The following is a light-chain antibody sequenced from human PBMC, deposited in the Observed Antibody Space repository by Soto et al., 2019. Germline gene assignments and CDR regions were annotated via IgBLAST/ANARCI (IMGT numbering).Light chain of an antibody. V-gene: IGKV3-20*01. J-gene: IGKJ1*01. CDR1: QSVPKNY. Sequence: EIVLTQSPGTLSLSPGERATLSCRASQSVPKNYLAWYQQKPGQAPRLLIDDATNRATGIPDRFSGSGSGTDFTLTISRLEPEDFAVYSCQQCATSPLTFGQGTKVEMK. CDR3: QQCATSPLT. CDR2: DAT.